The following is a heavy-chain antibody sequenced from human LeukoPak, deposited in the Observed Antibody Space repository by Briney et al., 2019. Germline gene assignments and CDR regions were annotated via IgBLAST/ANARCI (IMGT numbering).Heavy chain of an antibody. Sequence: GTSLILACGASRFPFHDHGIQWVPWAPGKGVERVAVIASDGGTKVYADFVKGRFTLSRDNSKNTVFLQMNSLSVEDTAVYYCARGAAWGQWYFDHWGQGALVTVSS. CDR1: RFPFHDHG. CDR2: IASDGGTK. CDR3: ARGAAWGQWYFDH. J-gene: IGHJ4*02. D-gene: IGHD6-19*01. V-gene: IGHV3-30*03.